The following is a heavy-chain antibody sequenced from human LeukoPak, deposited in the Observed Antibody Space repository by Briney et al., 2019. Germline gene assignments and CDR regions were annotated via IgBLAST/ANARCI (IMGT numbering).Heavy chain of an antibody. J-gene: IGHJ6*03. D-gene: IGHD3-10*01. CDR3: ARDSQGSDSQNYYYYYYMDV. CDR2: IYISGST. V-gene: IGHV4-4*07. CDR1: GGSISSYY. Sequence: PSETLSLTCTVSGGSISSYYWSWIRQPAGKGLEWIGRIYISGSTNYNPSLKSRVVISVDTSKNQFSLKLSSVTAADTAVYYCARDSQGSDSQNYYYYYYMDVWGKGTTVTISS.